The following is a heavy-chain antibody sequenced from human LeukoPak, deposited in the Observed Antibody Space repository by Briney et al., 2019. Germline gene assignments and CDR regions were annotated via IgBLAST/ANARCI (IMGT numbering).Heavy chain of an antibody. J-gene: IGHJ4*02. V-gene: IGHV3-7*01. Sequence: GGSLRLSCAASGFTFSSYWMSWVRQPPRKGREWVANIKQDGSEKYYVDSVKGRFTISRDNAKNSLYLQMNSLRAEDTAVYDCAKDIRTSGYVPDYWGQGTLVTVSS. D-gene: IGHD5-12*01. CDR3: AKDIRTSGYVPDY. CDR1: GFTFSSYW. CDR2: IKQDGSEK.